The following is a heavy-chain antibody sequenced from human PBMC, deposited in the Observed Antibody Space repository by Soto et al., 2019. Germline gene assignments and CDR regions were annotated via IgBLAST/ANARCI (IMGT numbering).Heavy chain of an antibody. Sequence: SESLSLTCTVSGGSISSGGYYWSWIRQNPGKGLEWIGYIFYSGTTNYNPSLKSRLTISVDTSKNQFSLKLKSLTAADTAVYYCARDESTTDSFEIWGQGTVVTVSS. V-gene: IGHV4-31*03. J-gene: IGHJ3*02. CDR2: IFYSGTT. D-gene: IGHD4-17*01. CDR1: GGSISSGGYY. CDR3: ARDESTTDSFEI.